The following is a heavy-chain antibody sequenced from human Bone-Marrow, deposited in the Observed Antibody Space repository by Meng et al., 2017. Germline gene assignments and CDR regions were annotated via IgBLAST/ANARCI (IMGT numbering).Heavy chain of an antibody. J-gene: IGHJ5*02. V-gene: IGHV3-53*01. Sequence: TTPGGSLRCSWAASRFTVRSNYMTWVRQAPGKGLEWVSVISSAGNGYYTESVKGRFTISRDSSKNTLFLQMNSLRAEDTAVYYCATGETRYWFDPWGRGTLVTVSS. CDR1: RFTVRSNY. D-gene: IGHD1-26*01. CDR2: ISSAGNG. CDR3: ATGETRYWFDP.